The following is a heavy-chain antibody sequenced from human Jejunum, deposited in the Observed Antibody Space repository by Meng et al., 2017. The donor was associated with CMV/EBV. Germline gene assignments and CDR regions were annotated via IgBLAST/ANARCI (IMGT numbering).Heavy chain of an antibody. V-gene: IGHV3-7*01. Sequence: FSSYWVSWVRQAPGKGLEWVANIKQDGSEKYYVDSVKGRFTISRDNAKNSLYLQMNSLRAEDTAVYYCARGGVLLWFGELGFDYWGQGTLVTVSS. CDR1: FSSYW. CDR3: ARGGVLLWFGELGFDY. J-gene: IGHJ4*02. D-gene: IGHD3-10*01. CDR2: IKQDGSEK.